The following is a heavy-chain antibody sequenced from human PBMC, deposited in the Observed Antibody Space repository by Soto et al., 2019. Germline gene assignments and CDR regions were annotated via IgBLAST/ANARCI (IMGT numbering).Heavy chain of an antibody. J-gene: IGHJ5*02. Sequence: QVQLAQSRAQVKKPRASVKVSCKASGYTFGNNDISWVRQATGQGLEWMGWMNPNSGNTGYAQKYQGRVAMTRNTSITTAYLELPSLRSDDTAIYYCARMATTGTLNWFDPWGQGALVSVSS. CDR3: ARMATTGTLNWFDP. D-gene: IGHD1-1*01. CDR1: GYTFGNND. V-gene: IGHV1-8*01. CDR2: MNPNSGNT.